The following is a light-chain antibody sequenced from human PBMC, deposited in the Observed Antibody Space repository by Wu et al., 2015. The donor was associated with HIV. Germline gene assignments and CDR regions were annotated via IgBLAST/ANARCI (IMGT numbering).Light chain of an antibody. CDR3: QQYGSSPEYS. J-gene: IGKJ2*03. V-gene: IGKV3-20*01. Sequence: VMTQSPATLSVSPGERATLSCRASQSVRNNYLAWYQQKPGQAPRLLIYGASSRATGIPDRFSGSGSGTDFTLTISRLEPEDFAVYYCQQYGSSPEYSFGQGTKLEIK. CDR1: QSVRNNY. CDR2: GAS.